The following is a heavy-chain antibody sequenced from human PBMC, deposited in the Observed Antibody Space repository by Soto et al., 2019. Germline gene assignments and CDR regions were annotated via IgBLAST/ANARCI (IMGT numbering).Heavy chain of an antibody. CDR2: IIPIFGTA. J-gene: IGHJ3*02. D-gene: IGHD4-17*01. CDR1: GGTFSSYA. CDR3: ASPKGDGDYAAFDI. Sequence: QVQLVQSGAEVKKPGSSVKVSCKASGGTFSSYAISWVRQAPGQGLEWMGGIIPIFGTANYAQKFQGRATITADESTSTAYMELSSLRSEDTAVYYCASPKGDGDYAAFDIWGQGTMVTVSS. V-gene: IGHV1-69*12.